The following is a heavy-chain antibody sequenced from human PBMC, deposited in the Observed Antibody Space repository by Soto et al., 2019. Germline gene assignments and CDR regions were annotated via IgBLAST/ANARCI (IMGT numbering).Heavy chain of an antibody. CDR3: ARGRRQLASFDY. D-gene: IGHD6-6*01. J-gene: IGHJ4*02. Sequence: SETLSPTCAVSGASISSGGYSWGWIRQPPGKGLEWIGYIYHSGSTYYNPSLKSRVTISVDRSKNQFSLKLSSVTAADTAVYYCARGRRQLASFDYWGQGTLVTVSS. CDR2: IYHSGST. CDR1: GASISSGGYS. V-gene: IGHV4-30-2*01.